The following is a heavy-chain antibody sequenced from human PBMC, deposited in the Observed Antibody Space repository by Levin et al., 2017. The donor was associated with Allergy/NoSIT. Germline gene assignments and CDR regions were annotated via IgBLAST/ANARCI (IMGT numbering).Heavy chain of an antibody. CDR2: ISYDGSNK. Sequence: RSGGSLRLSCSASGFTFSSYGMHWVRQAPGKGLEWVAVISYDGSNKYYADSVKGRFTISRDNSKNTLYLQMNSLRAEDTAVYYCAKDYGGSGPPNYWGQGTLVTVSS. J-gene: IGHJ4*02. CDR3: AKDYGGSGPPNY. D-gene: IGHD3-10*01. CDR1: GFTFSSYG. V-gene: IGHV3-30*18.